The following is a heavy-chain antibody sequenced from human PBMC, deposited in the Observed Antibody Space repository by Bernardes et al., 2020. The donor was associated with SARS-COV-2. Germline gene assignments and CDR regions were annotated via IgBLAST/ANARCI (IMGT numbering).Heavy chain of an antibody. Sequence: GGSLRLSCAASGFTFSSYGMHWVRQAPGKGLEWVAVISYDGSNKYYADSVKGRFTISRDNSKNTLYLQMNSLRAEDTAVYYCALLYDYGDYVFDYWGQGTLVTVSS. CDR2: ISYDGSNK. CDR1: GFTFSSYG. J-gene: IGHJ4*02. CDR3: ALLYDYGDYVFDY. D-gene: IGHD4-17*01. V-gene: IGHV3-30*03.